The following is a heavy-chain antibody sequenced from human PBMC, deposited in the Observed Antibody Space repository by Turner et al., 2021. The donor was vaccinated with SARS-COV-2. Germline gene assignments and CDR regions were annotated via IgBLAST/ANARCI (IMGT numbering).Heavy chain of an antibody. CDR1: GFTFSNYG. CDR2: ICYDGSNK. J-gene: IGHJ4*02. Sequence: QLQLVESGGGVIQSGRSLRLYCAGTGFTFSNYGVHCVRQAPGKGLEWVAVICYDGSNKYYADSVKGRFTISIDNSKNTLYLQMNSLRAEDTAVYYCARDSDSSGLLPHFDYWGQGTLVTVSS. V-gene: IGHV3-33*08. CDR3: ARDSDSSGLLPHFDY. D-gene: IGHD3-22*01.